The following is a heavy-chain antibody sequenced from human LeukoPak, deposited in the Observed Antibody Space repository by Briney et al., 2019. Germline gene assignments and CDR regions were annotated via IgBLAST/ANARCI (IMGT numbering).Heavy chain of an antibody. Sequence: GASVKVSCKASGGTFSSYAISWVRQAPGQGLEWMGGIIPIFGTANYAQKFQGRVTITADESTSTAYMELSSLRSEDTAVYYCAKIAAQFHDYMDVWGKGTTVTVSS. V-gene: IGHV1-69*13. CDR3: AKIAAQFHDYMDV. CDR2: IIPIFGTA. J-gene: IGHJ6*03. D-gene: IGHD6-13*01. CDR1: GGTFSSYA.